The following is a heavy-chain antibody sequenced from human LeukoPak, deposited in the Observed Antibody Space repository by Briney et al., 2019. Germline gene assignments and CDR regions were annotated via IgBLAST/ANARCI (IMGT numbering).Heavy chain of an antibody. CDR3: ARGHEYYDILTGYSSNWFDP. V-gene: IGHV3-53*04. D-gene: IGHD3-9*01. CDR2: IYSGGST. Sequence: GGSLRLSCAASGFTVSSNYMSWVRQAPGKGLEWVSVIYSGGSTYYADSVKGRFTISRHNSKNTLYLQMNSLRAEDTAVYYCARGHEYYDILTGYSSNWFDPWGQGTLVTVSS. CDR1: GFTVSSNY. J-gene: IGHJ5*02.